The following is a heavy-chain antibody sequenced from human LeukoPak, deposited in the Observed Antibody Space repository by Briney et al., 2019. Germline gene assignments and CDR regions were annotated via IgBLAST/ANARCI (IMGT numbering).Heavy chain of an antibody. CDR2: IYYSGRT. J-gene: IGHJ4*02. D-gene: IGHD5-18*01. Sequence: PSETLSLTCAVYGGSFSGYYWSWIRQPPGKGLEWIGYIYYSGRTNYNPSLKSRVTISVDTSKNQFSLTLSSVTTADTAVYYCARGQKYRNGYTVTELGSGYFAYWGQGTLVTVSS. CDR1: GGSFSGYY. V-gene: IGHV4-59*01. CDR3: ARGQKYRNGYTVTELGSGYFAY.